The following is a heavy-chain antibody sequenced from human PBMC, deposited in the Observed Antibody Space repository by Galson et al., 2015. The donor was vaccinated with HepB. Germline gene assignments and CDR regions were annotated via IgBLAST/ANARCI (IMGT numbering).Heavy chain of an antibody. J-gene: IGHJ4*02. CDR3: ARQPTRIAAAGFDY. D-gene: IGHD6-13*01. Sequence: SAKVSCKASGYTFTSYAMNWVRQAPGQGLEWMGWINTNTGNPTYAQGFTGRFVFSLDTSVSTAYLQISSLKAEDTAVYYCARQPTRIAAAGFDYWGQGTLVTVSS. CDR2: INTNTGNP. CDR1: GYTFTSYA. V-gene: IGHV7-4-1*02.